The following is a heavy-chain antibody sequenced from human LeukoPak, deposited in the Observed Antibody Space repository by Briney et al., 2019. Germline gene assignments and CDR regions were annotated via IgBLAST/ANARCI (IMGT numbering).Heavy chain of an antibody. CDR1: GGTFSSYA. CDR2: IIPIFGAA. CDR3: AREVEEKRGIAASD. Sequence: SVKVSCKASGGTFSSYAISWVRQAPGQGLEWMGGIIPIFGAANYAQKFQGRVTITADESTSTAYMELSSLRSEDTAVYYCAREVEEKRGIAASDWGQGTLVTVSS. V-gene: IGHV1-69*13. D-gene: IGHD6-13*01. J-gene: IGHJ4*02.